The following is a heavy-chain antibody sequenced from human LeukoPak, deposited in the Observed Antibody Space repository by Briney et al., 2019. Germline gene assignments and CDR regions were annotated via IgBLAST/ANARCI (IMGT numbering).Heavy chain of an antibody. V-gene: IGHV3-23*01. CDR1: GFTLSTYA. Sequence: PGGSLRLSCAASGFTLSTYAMSWVRQAPGKGLEWVSAISVSGNNTFYSDSVKGRFTVSRDTSKNTLYLQMHSLRAEDTAVYYCARVGYSYGPTSYYYYMDVWGKGTTVTVSS. J-gene: IGHJ6*03. CDR3: ARVGYSYGPTSYYYYMDV. CDR2: ISVSGNNT. D-gene: IGHD5-18*01.